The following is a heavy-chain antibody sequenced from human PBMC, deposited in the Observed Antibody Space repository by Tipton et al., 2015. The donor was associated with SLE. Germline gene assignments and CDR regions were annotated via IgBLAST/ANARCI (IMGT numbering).Heavy chain of an antibody. V-gene: IGHV3-74*01. CDR3: ARCGSSLTWDYYYMDV. CDR2: LNTDGSTT. Sequence: SLRLSCAASGFTFSHYWMHWVRQAPGKGLVWVSRLNTDGSTTHYADSVKGRFIISRDNAKNTLHLLLNNLRVEDTAVYYCARCGSSLTWDYYYMDVWGKGTTVTISS. CDR1: GFTFSHYW. J-gene: IGHJ6*03. D-gene: IGHD6-6*01.